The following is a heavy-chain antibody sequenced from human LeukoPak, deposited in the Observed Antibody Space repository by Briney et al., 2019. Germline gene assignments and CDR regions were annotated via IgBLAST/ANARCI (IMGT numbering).Heavy chain of an antibody. D-gene: IGHD3-22*01. CDR3: AKDNYYDSGAYYYGVFDI. Sequence: SGGSLRLSCAASGFTFSNYDMHWVRQAPGKGLEWVAVISYDGTNKYYADSVKGRFTISRDNSKNTLSLQMNSLRAEDTAVYFCAKDNYYDSGAYYYGVFDIWGQGTMVTVSS. CDR1: GFTFSNYD. CDR2: ISYDGTNK. V-gene: IGHV3-30*18. J-gene: IGHJ3*02.